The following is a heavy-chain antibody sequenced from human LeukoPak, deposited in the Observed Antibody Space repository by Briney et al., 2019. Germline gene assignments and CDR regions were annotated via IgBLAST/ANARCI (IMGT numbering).Heavy chain of an antibody. CDR2: ISAYNGNT. Sequence: GASAKVSCKASGYTFTSYGISWVRQAPGQGLEWMGWISAYNGNTNYAQKLQGRVTMTTDTSTSTAYMELRSLRSDDTAVYYCASTSPYYYYYMDVWGKGTTVTVSS. CDR3: ASTSPYYYYYMDV. J-gene: IGHJ6*03. V-gene: IGHV1-18*01. CDR1: GYTFTSYG.